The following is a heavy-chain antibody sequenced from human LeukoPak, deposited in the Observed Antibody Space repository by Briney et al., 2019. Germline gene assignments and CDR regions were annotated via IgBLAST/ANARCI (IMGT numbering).Heavy chain of an antibody. CDR3: ASHGKQYYYYYMDV. CDR1: GGPISSYY. D-gene: IGHD4-23*01. CDR2: IYTSGST. J-gene: IGHJ6*03. V-gene: IGHV4-4*07. Sequence: SETLSLTCTVSGGPISSYYWSWIRQPAGKGLEWIGRIYTSGSTNYNPSLKSRVTISVDKSKNQFSLKLSSVTAADTAVYYCASHGKQYYYYYMDVWGKGTTVTVSS.